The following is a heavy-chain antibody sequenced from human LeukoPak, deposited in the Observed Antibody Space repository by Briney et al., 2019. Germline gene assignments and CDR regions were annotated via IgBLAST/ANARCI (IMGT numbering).Heavy chain of an antibody. CDR3: ARITGYYDSSGYYTVLGYYYGMDV. CDR2: INSDGSST. V-gene: IGHV3-74*01. J-gene: IGHJ6*02. Sequence: GGSLRLSCAASGFTFSSYWMHWVRQAPGKGLVWVSRINSDGSSTSYADSVKGRFTISRDNAKNTLYLQMNSLGAEDTAVYYCARITGYYDSSGYYTVLGYYYGMDVWGQGTTVTVSS. CDR1: GFTFSSYW. D-gene: IGHD3-22*01.